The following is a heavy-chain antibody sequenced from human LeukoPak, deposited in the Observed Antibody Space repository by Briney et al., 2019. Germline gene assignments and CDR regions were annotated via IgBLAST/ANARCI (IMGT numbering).Heavy chain of an antibody. J-gene: IGHJ4*02. Sequence: GGSLRLSCAASGFTFSSYAMSWVRQAPGKGLEWVSAISGSGGSTYYADSVKGRFTISRDNSKNTLYLQMNSLRAEDTAVYYCATPPTYYDFWSGYPPVDYWGQGTLDTVSS. CDR1: GFTFSSYA. V-gene: IGHV3-23*01. D-gene: IGHD3-3*01. CDR3: ATPPTYYDFWSGYPPVDY. CDR2: ISGSGGST.